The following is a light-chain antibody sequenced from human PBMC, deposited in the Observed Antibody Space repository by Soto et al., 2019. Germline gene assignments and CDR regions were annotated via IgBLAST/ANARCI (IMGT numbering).Light chain of an antibody. CDR3: MQALQAPLT. Sequence: DIVMTQFPLSLPVTPGEPASISCRSSQSLLHSKGYNYLDWYLQKPGQSPQLLIYLGSNRASGVPDRFSSSGSGTDFTLKISRVEAEDVGVYYCMQALQAPLTFGGGTKVEIK. J-gene: IGKJ4*01. V-gene: IGKV2-28*01. CDR2: LGS. CDR1: QSLLHSKGYNY.